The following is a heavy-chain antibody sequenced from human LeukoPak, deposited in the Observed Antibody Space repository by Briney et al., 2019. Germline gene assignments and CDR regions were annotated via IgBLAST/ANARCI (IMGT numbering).Heavy chain of an antibody. CDR1: GGSISSGDYY. D-gene: IGHD3-3*01. V-gene: IGHV4-4*02. J-gene: IGHJ4*02. Sequence: PSETLSLTCTVSGGSISSGDYYWSWVRQPPGKGLEWIGEIYHSGSTNYNPSLKSRVTISVDKSKNQFSLKLSSVTAADTAVYYCASLPLDYDFWSGQRIDYWGQGTLVTVSS. CDR3: ASLPLDYDFWSGQRIDY. CDR2: IYHSGST.